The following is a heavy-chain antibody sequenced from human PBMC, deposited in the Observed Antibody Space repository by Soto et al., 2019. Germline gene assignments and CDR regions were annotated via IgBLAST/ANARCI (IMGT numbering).Heavy chain of an antibody. V-gene: IGHV4-34*01. CDR3: ARLVDTAMATIDY. CDR2: INHSGST. CDR1: GGSISSYY. D-gene: IGHD5-18*01. Sequence: SETLSLTCTVSGGSISSYYWSWIRQPPGKGLEWIGEINHSGSTNYNPSLKSRVTISVDTSKNQFSLKLSSVTAADTAVYYCARLVDTAMATIDYWGQGTLVTVSS. J-gene: IGHJ4*02.